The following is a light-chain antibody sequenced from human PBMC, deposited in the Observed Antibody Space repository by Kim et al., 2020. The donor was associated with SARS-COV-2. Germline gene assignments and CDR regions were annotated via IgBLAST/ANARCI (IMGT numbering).Light chain of an antibody. CDR3: AAWDASLNGVL. CDR1: SVNVGGHN. Sequence: GQRVTNPCSGSSVNVGGHNVNWYQQVPGTAPKLLIYNQNQRPSGIPDRFSASKSGASASLAISGLQSDDEADYYCAAWDASLNGVLFGGGTRLTVL. J-gene: IGLJ2*01. CDR2: NQN. V-gene: IGLV1-44*01.